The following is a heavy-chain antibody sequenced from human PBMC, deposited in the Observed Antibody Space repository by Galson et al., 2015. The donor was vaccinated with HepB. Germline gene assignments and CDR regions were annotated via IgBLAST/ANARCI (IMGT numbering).Heavy chain of an antibody. J-gene: IGHJ4*02. CDR2: IDWDDDK. V-gene: IGHV2-70*11. D-gene: IGHD3-16*02. CDR3: AREYYDYVWGSYRKGRYFDY. CDR1: GFSLSTSGMC. Sequence: PALVKPTQTLTLTCTFSGFSLSTSGMCVSWIRQPPGKALEWLARIDWDDDKYYSTSLKTRLTISKDTSKNQVVLTMTNMDPVDTATYYCAREYYDYVWGSYRKGRYFDYWGQGTLVTVSS.